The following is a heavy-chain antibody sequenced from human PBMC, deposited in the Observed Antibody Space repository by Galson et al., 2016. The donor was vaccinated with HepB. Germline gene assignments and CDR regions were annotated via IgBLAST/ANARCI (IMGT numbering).Heavy chain of an antibody. J-gene: IGHJ5*02. V-gene: IGHV3-69-1*01. Sequence: LRLSCAASGFTATDYNMNWLRQVPGRGLEWISTITTWDITHYADSVKGRFTMSRDRDRNSVVLQMTGLRVDDTAVYYCAGYVTFSQCSWFRPWGQGTLVSVSS. CDR3: AGYVTFSQCSWFRP. CDR1: GFTATDYN. D-gene: IGHD5-12*01. CDR2: ITTWDIT.